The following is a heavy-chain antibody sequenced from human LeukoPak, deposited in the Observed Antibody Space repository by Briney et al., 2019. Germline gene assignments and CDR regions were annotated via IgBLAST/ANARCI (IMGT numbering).Heavy chain of an antibody. J-gene: IGHJ4*02. CDR3: AAPGYSSSWYDY. Sequence: GGSLRLSCAASGFTFSSYGMHWVRQAPGKGLEWVAVIWYDGSNKYYADSVKGRFTISRDNSKNTLYLQMNSLRAEDTAVYYCAAPGYSSSWYDYWGQGTLVTV. CDR2: IWYDGSNK. D-gene: IGHD6-13*01. V-gene: IGHV3-33*01. CDR1: GFTFSSYG.